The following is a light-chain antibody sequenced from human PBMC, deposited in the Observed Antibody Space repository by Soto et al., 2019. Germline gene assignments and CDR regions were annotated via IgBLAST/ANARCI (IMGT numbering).Light chain of an antibody. CDR3: GSWDSSMSAYV. CDR1: SSNIGGNS. Sequence: QSVLTQPPSVSAAPGQKVTISCSGSSSNIGGNSVSWYQQLPGTAPKLLIYDDNKRPSGIPDRFSGSKSGTSATLGITGFQTGEEADYYCGSWDSSMSAYVFGAGIKVTV. J-gene: IGLJ1*01. CDR2: DDN. V-gene: IGLV1-51*01.